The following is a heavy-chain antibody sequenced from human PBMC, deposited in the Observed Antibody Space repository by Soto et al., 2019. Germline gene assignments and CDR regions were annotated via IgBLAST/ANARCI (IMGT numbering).Heavy chain of an antibody. CDR1: GFTFSSYG. Sequence: QVQLVESGGGVVQPGRSLRLSCAASGFTFSSYGMHWVRQAPGKGLEWGAVLSYDGRNKYYADSVKGRLTISRDKSKNTLYLQMNSLRAEDTAVYYCAKDQSVDIWGQGTMVTVSS. CDR3: AKDQSVDI. J-gene: IGHJ3*02. CDR2: LSYDGRNK. V-gene: IGHV3-30*18.